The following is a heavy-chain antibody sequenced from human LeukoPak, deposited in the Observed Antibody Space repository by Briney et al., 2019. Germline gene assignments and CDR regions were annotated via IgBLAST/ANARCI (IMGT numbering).Heavy chain of an antibody. J-gene: IGHJ4*02. D-gene: IGHD2-2*01. V-gene: IGHV3-23*01. CDR3: AKRYCTSASCSCFDY. CDR2: ISGSGGRT. CDR1: GFTFSSYG. Sequence: QPGGSLRLSCAASGFTFSSYGMSWVRQAPGKGLEWVSAISGSGGRTYYADSVKGRFTISRDNSKNTLYLQMNSLRAEDTAAYYCAKRYCTSASCSCFDYWGQGTLVTVSS.